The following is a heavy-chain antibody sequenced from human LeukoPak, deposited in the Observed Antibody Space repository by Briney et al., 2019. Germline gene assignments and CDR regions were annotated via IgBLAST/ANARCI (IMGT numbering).Heavy chain of an antibody. Sequence: GGSLRLSCAASGFAFSSFWMHWVRQVPGKGLVWVSRVNSDGTSTTYADSVKGRFTISRDNAKNTLYLQMNSLTTEDTAVYYCARENHGSFDYWGQGSLVTVSS. J-gene: IGHJ4*02. V-gene: IGHV3-74*01. CDR3: ARENHGSFDY. CDR1: GFAFSSFW. D-gene: IGHD1-14*01. CDR2: VNSDGTST.